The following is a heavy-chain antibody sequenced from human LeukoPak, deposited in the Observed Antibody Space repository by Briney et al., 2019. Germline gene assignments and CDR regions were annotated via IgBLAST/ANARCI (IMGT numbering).Heavy chain of an antibody. D-gene: IGHD6-19*01. J-gene: IGHJ4*02. CDR2: ISSSSSYI. CDR3: ARDPQDQWPAMYYFDY. V-gene: IGHV3-21*01. Sequence: GGSLRLSCAASGFTFSSYSMNWVRQAPGKGLEWVSSISSSSSYIYYADSVKGRFTISRDNSKNTLYLQMNSLRAEDTAVYYCARDPQDQWPAMYYFDYWGQGTLVTVSS. CDR1: GFTFSSYS.